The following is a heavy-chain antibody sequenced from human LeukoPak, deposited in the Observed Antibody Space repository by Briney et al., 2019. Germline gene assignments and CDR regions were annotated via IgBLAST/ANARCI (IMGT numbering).Heavy chain of an antibody. Sequence: GGSLRLSCAASGFTVSSNYMSWVRQAPGKGLEWVSVIYSDDSTYYADSVKGRFTISRDTSKNTLYLQMNSLRAEDTAVYYCASTMVRGIIRNFDYWGQGTLVTVSS. V-gene: IGHV3-53*01. CDR1: GFTVSSNY. CDR2: IYSDDST. CDR3: ASTMVRGIIRNFDY. J-gene: IGHJ4*02. D-gene: IGHD3-10*01.